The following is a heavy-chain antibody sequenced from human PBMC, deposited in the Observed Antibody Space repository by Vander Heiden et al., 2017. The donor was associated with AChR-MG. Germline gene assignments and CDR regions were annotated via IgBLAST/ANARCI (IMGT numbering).Heavy chain of an antibody. CDR2: TRENAHSYTT. Sequence: EVQLVASGGVLVPPGVSLSLSCPAPGCTTPHHYMDWVRQAPGKGLEWVGSTRENAHSYTTEYAAAVKGRFTISRDDSKNSMYLQMKRMKTEDTAVYYFTRSTTTWSNWFDPWGQGTMVTVSS. CDR3: TRSTTTWSNWFDP. V-gene: IGHV3-72*01. J-gene: IGHJ5*02. D-gene: IGHD2-2*01. CDR1: GCTTPHHY.